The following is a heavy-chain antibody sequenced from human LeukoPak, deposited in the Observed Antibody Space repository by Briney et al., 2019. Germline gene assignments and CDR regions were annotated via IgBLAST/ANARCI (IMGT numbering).Heavy chain of an antibody. V-gene: IGHV1-2*02. CDR2: INPNSGGT. CDR3: ARDYYGSGSAPGSYNWFDP. D-gene: IGHD3-10*01. J-gene: IGHJ5*02. Sequence: ASVKVSCKASGYTFTGYYMHWVRQAPGQGLEWMGWINPNSGGTNYAQKFQGRVTMTRDTSISTAYMELSRLRSDDTAVYYCARDYYGSGSAPGSYNWFDPWGQGTLVTVSS. CDR1: GYTFTGYY.